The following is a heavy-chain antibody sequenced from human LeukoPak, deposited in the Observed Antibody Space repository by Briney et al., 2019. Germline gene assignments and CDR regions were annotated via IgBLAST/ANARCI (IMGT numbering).Heavy chain of an antibody. CDR1: GFTFNNYW. D-gene: IGHD3-22*01. CDR2: IKQDGSET. J-gene: IGHJ5*02. V-gene: IGHV3-7*01. Sequence: GGSLRLSCAASGFTFNNYWMSWVRQAPGKGLEWVANIKQDGSETYYVDSVKGRFTISRDNAKNSLFLQINSLRAEDTAVYYCANGGTYSSGPWGQGTLVTVSS. CDR3: ANGGTYSSGP.